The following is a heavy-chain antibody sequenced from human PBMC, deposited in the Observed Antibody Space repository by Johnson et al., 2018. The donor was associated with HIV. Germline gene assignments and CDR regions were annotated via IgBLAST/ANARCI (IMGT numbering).Heavy chain of an antibody. J-gene: IGHJ3*02. D-gene: IGHD1-26*01. CDR2: ISYDGSNK. Sequence: QVQLVESGGGLLQPGGSLRLSCAASGFTFSSYSMHWVRQAPGKGLEWVAVISYDGSNKYYVDSVKGRFTISRDNAKNSLSLQMNSLRAEDTAFYYCARGEWELNAGHGFDIWGQGTMVTVSS. CDR3: ARGEWELNAGHGFDI. V-gene: IGHV3-30*04. CDR1: GFTFSSYS.